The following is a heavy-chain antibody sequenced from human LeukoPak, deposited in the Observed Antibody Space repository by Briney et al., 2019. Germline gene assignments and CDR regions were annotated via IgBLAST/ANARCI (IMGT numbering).Heavy chain of an antibody. J-gene: IGHJ4*02. V-gene: IGHV3-48*01. Sequence: TGGSLRLSCAASGFTFSSYSMNWVRQAPGKGLEWVSYISSSSSTIYYADSVKGRFTISRDNAKNSLYLQMNSLRAEDTAVYYCAREKREAYSYGLDYWGQGTLVTVSS. CDR2: ISSSSSTI. CDR1: GFTFSSYS. D-gene: IGHD5-18*01. CDR3: AREKREAYSYGLDY.